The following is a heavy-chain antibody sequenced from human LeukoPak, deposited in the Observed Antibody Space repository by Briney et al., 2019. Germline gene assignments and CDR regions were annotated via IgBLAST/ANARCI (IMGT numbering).Heavy chain of an antibody. CDR1: GFSFSSYG. V-gene: IGHV3-33*01. D-gene: IGHD2-15*01. J-gene: IGHJ3*02. CDR3: ARAPLYCSGGSCYLDAFDI. CDR2: IWYDGSNK. Sequence: PGGSLRLSCAASGFSFSSYGMHWVRQAPGKGLEWVAVIWYDGSNKYYADSVKGRFTISRDNSKNTLYLQMNSLRAEDTAVYYCARAPLYCSGGSCYLDAFDIWGQGTMVTVSS.